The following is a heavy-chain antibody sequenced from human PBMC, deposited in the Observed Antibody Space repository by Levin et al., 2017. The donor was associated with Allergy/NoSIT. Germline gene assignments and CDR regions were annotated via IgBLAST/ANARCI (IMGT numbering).Heavy chain of an antibody. CDR1: GFTFSSYA. D-gene: IGHD2-15*01. CDR2: ISGSGGST. CDR3: AKDRPYCSGGSCYLIIEYFQH. J-gene: IGHJ1*01. V-gene: IGHV3-23*01. Sequence: PGESLKISCAASGFTFSSYAMSWVRQAPGKGLEWVSAISGSGGSTYYADSVKGRFTISRDNSKNTLYLQMNSLRAEDTAVYYCAKDRPYCSGGSCYLIIEYFQHWGQGTLVTVSS.